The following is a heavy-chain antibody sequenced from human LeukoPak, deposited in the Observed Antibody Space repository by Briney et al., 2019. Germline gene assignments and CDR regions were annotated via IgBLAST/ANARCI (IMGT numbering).Heavy chain of an antibody. D-gene: IGHD3-10*01. Sequence: GGSLRLSCAASGFTFSDAWMNWVRQAPGKGLEWVGRIKSKRDGGTADYAAPVKGRFTISRDDSRNTLYLQVNSLEAEDTAVYYCSTDRGVISWGQGTLVTVSS. CDR3: STDRGVIS. CDR1: GFTFSDAW. J-gene: IGHJ5*02. V-gene: IGHV3-15*05. CDR2: IKSKRDGGTA.